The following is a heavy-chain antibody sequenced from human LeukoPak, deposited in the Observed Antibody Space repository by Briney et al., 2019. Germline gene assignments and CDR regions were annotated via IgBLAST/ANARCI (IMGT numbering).Heavy chain of an antibody. CDR2: IYHSGST. D-gene: IGHD6-19*01. CDR3: ARAVWSSGWYGAGAFDI. J-gene: IGHJ3*02. V-gene: IGHV4-30-2*01. CDR1: GGSISSGGYY. Sequence: SQTLSLTCTVSGGSISSGGYYWSWIRQPPGKGLEWIGYIYHSGSTYYNPSLKSRVTISVDKSKNQFSLKLSSVTAADTAVYYCARAVWSSGWYGAGAFDIWGQGTMVTVSS.